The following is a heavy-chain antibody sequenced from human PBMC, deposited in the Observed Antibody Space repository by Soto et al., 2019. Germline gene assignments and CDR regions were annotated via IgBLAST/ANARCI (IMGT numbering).Heavy chain of an antibody. CDR3: ARGGESGSYYGMDV. J-gene: IGHJ6*02. Sequence: EVQLVESGGGLVQPGGSLSLSCAASGFTFSRYTMNWVRQTPGKGLEWVSYISSSSSTIYYADSVKGRFTISRDNAKNSLYLQMTSLRAEDTAVYYCARGGESGSYYGMDVWGQGTTVTVSS. V-gene: IGHV3-48*01. D-gene: IGHD1-26*01. CDR2: ISSSSSTI. CDR1: GFTFSRYT.